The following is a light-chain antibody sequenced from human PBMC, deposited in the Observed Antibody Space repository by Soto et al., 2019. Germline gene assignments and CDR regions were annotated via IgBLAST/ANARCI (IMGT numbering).Light chain of an antibody. CDR3: QQYNSWPLT. Sequence: EIVMTQSPATLSMSPGERATLSCRASQYISDKVAWYQQIPDQAPRLLIYGASTRATGVSATFSGRDSGTEYTLSINILQSAGYDSQQYNSWPLTFGGGTNVEMK. CDR2: GAS. CDR1: QYISDK. J-gene: IGKJ4*01. V-gene: IGKV3-15*01.